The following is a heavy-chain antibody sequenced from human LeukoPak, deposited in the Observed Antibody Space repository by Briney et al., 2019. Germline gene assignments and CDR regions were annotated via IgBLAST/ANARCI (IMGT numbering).Heavy chain of an antibody. Sequence: GGSLRLSCAASGFTFSSYWMSWVRQAPGKGLEWVASIKHDGSEKYYVDSVRGRFTISRDNTKNSLHLQMSSLRAEDTAVYYCATDRGWRTSGYYLYYFEYWGQGTLVTFSS. CDR1: GFTFSSYW. V-gene: IGHV3-7*01. D-gene: IGHD3-3*01. CDR3: ATDRGWRTSGYYLYYFEY. CDR2: IKHDGSEK. J-gene: IGHJ4*02.